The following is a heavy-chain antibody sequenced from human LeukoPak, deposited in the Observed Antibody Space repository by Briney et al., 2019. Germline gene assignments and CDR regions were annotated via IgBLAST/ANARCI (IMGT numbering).Heavy chain of an antibody. D-gene: IGHD4-11*01. V-gene: IGHV3-15*01. CDR3: TTDYSNSPNFDY. J-gene: IGHJ4*02. Sequence: PGGSLRLSCAAPGFTFSNAWMSWVRQAPGKGLEWVGRIKSKTDGGTTDYAAPVKGRFTISRDDSKNTLYLQMNSLKTEDTAVYYCTTDYSNSPNFDYWGQGTLVTVSS. CDR2: IKSKTDGGTT. CDR1: GFTFSNAW.